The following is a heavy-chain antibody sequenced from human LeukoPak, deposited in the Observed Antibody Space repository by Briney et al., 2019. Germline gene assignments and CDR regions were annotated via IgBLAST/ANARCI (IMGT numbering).Heavy chain of an antibody. Sequence: ASVTVSCKASGYTFTSYGISWVRQAPGQGLEWMGWISAYNGNTNYAQKLQGRVTMTTDTSTSTAYMELRSLRSDDTAVYYCARDSICSGGSCYGDDAFDIWGQGTMVTVSS. CDR2: ISAYNGNT. CDR3: ARDSICSGGSCYGDDAFDI. J-gene: IGHJ3*02. D-gene: IGHD2-15*01. V-gene: IGHV1-18*01. CDR1: GYTFTSYG.